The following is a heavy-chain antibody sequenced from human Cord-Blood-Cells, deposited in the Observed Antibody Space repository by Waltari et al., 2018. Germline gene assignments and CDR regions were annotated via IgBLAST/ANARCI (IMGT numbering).Heavy chain of an antibody. CDR3: ARGSDDFWSGYHQYNWFDP. Sequence: QVQLQQWGAGLLKTSETLSLTCAVYGGSFSGYYWSWIRQPPGKGLEWIGEINHSGSTNYNPSLKSRVTISVDTSKNQFSLKLSSVTAADTAVYYCARGSDDFWSGYHQYNWFDPWGQGTLVTVSS. J-gene: IGHJ5*02. V-gene: IGHV4-34*01. CDR2: INHSGST. CDR1: GGSFSGYY. D-gene: IGHD3-3*01.